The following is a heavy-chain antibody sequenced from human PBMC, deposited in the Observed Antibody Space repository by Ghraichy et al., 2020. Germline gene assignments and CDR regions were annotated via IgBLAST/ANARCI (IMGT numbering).Heavy chain of an antibody. V-gene: IGHV1-18*04. J-gene: IGHJ6*02. CDR1: GYTFTSYG. Sequence: ASVKVSCKASGYTFTSYGISWVRQAPGQGLEWMGWISAYNGNTNYAQKLQGRVTMTTDTSTSTAYMELRSLRSDDTAVYYCATPGIAAAGHYYYYGMDVWGQGTTVTVSS. CDR3: ATPGIAAAGHYYYYGMDV. CDR2: ISAYNGNT. D-gene: IGHD6-13*01.